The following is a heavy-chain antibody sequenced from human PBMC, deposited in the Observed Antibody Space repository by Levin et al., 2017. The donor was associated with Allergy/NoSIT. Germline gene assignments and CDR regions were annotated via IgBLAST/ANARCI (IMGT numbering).Heavy chain of an antibody. J-gene: IGHJ6*03. D-gene: IGHD2-15*01. Sequence: AGGSLRLSCAASGFTFSSYWMSWVRQAPGKGLEWVANIKQDGSEKYYVDSVKGRFTISRDNAKNSLYLQMNSLRAEDTAVYYCARVYCSGSSCSEYNYYYYYMDVWGKGTTVTVSS. V-gene: IGHV3-7*04. CDR3: ARVYCSGSSCSEYNYYYYYMDV. CDR1: GFTFSSYW. CDR2: IKQDGSEK.